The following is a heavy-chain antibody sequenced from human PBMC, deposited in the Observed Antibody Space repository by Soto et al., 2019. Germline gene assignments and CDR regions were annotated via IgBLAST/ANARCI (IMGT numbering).Heavy chain of an antibody. J-gene: IGHJ6*02. Sequence: PTKTPDLTCAVSYFSISSGYYWGWIRQPPGQGLEWIGNFYHSGITYYSPSLKSRVTISLDMSKNQLSLKLFSVTAADTAVYYCAKSTTDYYYVIYVGAQRSAVTGSS. CDR2: FYHSGIT. D-gene: IGHD1-26*01. V-gene: IGHV4-38-2*01. CDR1: YFSISSGYY. CDR3: AKSTTDYYYVIYV.